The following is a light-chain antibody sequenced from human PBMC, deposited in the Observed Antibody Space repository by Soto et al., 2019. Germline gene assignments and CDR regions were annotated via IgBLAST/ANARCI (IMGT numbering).Light chain of an antibody. CDR2: AAS. J-gene: IGKJ1*01. Sequence: DIQMTQSPASLSASVGDTVTITCRASQKTDNFLNWYQQKPGKAPNLLIYAASTLQRGVPSRFSGSGSGTVFTLTITSLQREDFATYPCQQTNTTPWPFGPGTRVEIK. CDR3: QQTNTTPWP. CDR1: QKTDNF. V-gene: IGKV1-39*01.